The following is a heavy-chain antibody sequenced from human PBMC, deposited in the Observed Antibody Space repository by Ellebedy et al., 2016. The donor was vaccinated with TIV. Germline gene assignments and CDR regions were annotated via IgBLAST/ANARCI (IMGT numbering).Heavy chain of an antibody. CDR3: ARYINVGDTPSH. J-gene: IGHJ4*02. Sequence: SETLSLTXTVSGASLISEGYFWGWVRQPAGKGLEWIGRVYTDGETDANPSLNGRVSMSLDTSKNQFSLILNYVTAADTALYFCARYINVGDTPSHWGQGTLVTVSS. V-gene: IGHV4-61*02. CDR1: GASLISEGYF. CDR2: VYTDGET. D-gene: IGHD1-26*01.